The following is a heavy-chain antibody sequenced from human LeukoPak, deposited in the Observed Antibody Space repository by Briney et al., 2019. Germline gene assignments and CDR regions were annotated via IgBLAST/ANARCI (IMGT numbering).Heavy chain of an antibody. CDR3: ARSIVGYSIYQY. CDR1: GFTFSSYW. D-gene: IGHD6-13*01. Sequence: GGSLRLSCAAAGFTFSSYWMQWVRQAPGKGLVLVSRIDGDGSGTVYADSVKGRFTISRDNAKNTVYLQMNSLRAEDTAVYFCARSIVGYSIYQYWGQGTLVTVSS. V-gene: IGHV3-74*01. CDR2: IDGDGSGT. J-gene: IGHJ1*01.